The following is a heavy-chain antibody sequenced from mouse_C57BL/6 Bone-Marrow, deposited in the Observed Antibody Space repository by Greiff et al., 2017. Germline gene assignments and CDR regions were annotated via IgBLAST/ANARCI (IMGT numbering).Heavy chain of an antibody. CDR1: GYTFTNYW. J-gene: IGHJ4*01. Sequence: VQLLQSGAELVRPGTSVKMSCTASGYTFTNYWIGWAKQRPGHGLEWIGDIYPGGGYTNYNEKFKGKATLTADKSSSTAYVQFSSLTSEDSAIYYCTRMLPRYCAMDDWGQGTLVTVYS. V-gene: IGHV1-63*01. CDR2: IYPGGGYT. CDR3: TRMLPRYCAMDD.